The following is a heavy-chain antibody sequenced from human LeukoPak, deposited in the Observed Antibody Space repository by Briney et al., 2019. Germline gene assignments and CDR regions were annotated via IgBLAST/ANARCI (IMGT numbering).Heavy chain of an antibody. V-gene: IGHV3-23*01. D-gene: IGHD6-13*01. Sequence: PGGSLRLSCAASGFTFSTYAMSWVRQAPGKGLEWVSAISGSGGSTYYADSVKGRFTISRDNSKNTLYLQMNSLRAEDTSIYFCAEPLEQETVIALDSWGQGTLVTVSS. CDR2: ISGSGGST. CDR1: GFTFSTYA. J-gene: IGHJ4*02. CDR3: AEPLEQETVIALDS.